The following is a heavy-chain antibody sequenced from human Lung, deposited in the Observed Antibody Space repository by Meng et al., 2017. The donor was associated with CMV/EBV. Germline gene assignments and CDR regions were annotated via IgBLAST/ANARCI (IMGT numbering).Heavy chain of an antibody. CDR3: AKGSCSSTSCYYDY. Sequence: GESLKISCAASGFTFSSYAMSWVRQAPGKGLEWVSAISGSGGSTYYADSVKGRFTISRDNSKNTLYLQMNSLRAEDTAVYYCAKGSCSSTSCYYDYWGQGTXVTVSS. CDR1: GFTFSSYA. J-gene: IGHJ4*02. CDR2: ISGSGGST. D-gene: IGHD2-2*01. V-gene: IGHV3-23*01.